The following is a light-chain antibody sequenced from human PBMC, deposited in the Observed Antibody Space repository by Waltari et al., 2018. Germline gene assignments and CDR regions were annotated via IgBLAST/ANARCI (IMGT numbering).Light chain of an antibody. CDR2: QTR. CDR3: EMWDNSVVI. CDR1: NLARKI. V-gene: IGLV3-1*01. Sequence: SNELTQPQSVSVFPGQTAIITCSGQNLARKIVSWFHQRPGQSPGVVFYQTRKRPSGIPERYSGSISGKTATLAISGTQETDEGDYFCEMWDNSVVIFGGGTKLTVL. J-gene: IGLJ2*01.